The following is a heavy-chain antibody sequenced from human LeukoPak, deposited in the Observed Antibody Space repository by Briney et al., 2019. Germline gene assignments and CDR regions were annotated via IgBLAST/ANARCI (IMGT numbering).Heavy chain of an antibody. CDR2: ISSSSSYI. V-gene: IGHV3-21*01. J-gene: IGHJ4*02. Sequence: GGSLRLSCAASGFTFSSYSMNWVRQAPGKGLEWVSSISSSSSYIYYADSVKGRFTISRDNAKNSLYLQMNSLRAEDTAVYYCASDYYDSSGYPGYWGQGTLVTVSS. D-gene: IGHD3-22*01. CDR1: GFTFSSYS. CDR3: ASDYYDSSGYPGY.